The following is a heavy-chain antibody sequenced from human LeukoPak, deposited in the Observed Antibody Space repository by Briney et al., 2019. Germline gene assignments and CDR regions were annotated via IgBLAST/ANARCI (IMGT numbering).Heavy chain of an antibody. CDR3: ARLSDKLPYCSGGSCWGGRTWFDP. D-gene: IGHD2-15*01. CDR2: IYYNGNT. V-gene: IGHV4-59*08. J-gene: IGHJ5*02. CDR1: GGSISGYY. Sequence: SETLSLTCTVSGGSISGYYWSWIRQPPGKGLEWIGFIYYNGNTNYNSSLKSRVTISIDTSNNQFSLKLGSVTAADTAVYYCARLSDKLPYCSGGSCWGGRTWFDPWGQGTLVTVSS.